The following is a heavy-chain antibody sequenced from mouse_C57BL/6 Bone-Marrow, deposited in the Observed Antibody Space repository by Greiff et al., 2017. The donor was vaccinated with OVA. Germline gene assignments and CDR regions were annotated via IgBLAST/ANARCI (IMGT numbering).Heavy chain of an antibody. Sequence: VQLQQPGAELVRPGSSVKLSCKASGYTFTSYWMDWVKQRPGQGLEWIGNIYPSDSETHYNQKFKDKATLTVDKSSSTAYMQLSSLTSEDSAVYYCARAYSNYVSWFAYWGQGTLVTVSA. CDR1: GYTFTSYW. CDR3: ARAYSNYVSWFAY. V-gene: IGHV1-61*01. J-gene: IGHJ3*01. D-gene: IGHD2-5*01. CDR2: IYPSDSET.